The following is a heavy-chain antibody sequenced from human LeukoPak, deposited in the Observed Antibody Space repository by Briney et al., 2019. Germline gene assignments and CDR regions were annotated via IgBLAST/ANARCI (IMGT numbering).Heavy chain of an antibody. CDR1: GGSISSYY. J-gene: IGHJ6*02. V-gene: IGHV4-59*08. D-gene: IGHD3-9*01. CDR2: IYYSGST. CDR3: ARLYFYALDV. Sequence: SETLSLTCTVSGGSISSYYWSWIRQPPGKGLEWIGYIYYSGSTNYNPSLKSRVTISVDTSKNQFSLKLSSVTAADTAVYYCARLYFYALDVWGQGTTVTVSS.